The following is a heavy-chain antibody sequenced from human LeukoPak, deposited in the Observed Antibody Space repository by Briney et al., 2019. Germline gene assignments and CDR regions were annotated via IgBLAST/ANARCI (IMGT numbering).Heavy chain of an antibody. CDR1: GIXFSDFG. CDR2: IWNDASNK. D-gene: IGHD3-22*01. Sequence: PGGSLRLSCGASGIXFSDFGIHWVRQAPGKGLEWVAVIWNDASNKYYVDSVKGRFTISRDNSKNTVYLQMNSLRAEDTAIYYCAKAVGSSGYFSRDAFDIWGQGTMVTVSS. V-gene: IGHV3-33*06. CDR3: AKAVGSSGYFSRDAFDI. J-gene: IGHJ3*02.